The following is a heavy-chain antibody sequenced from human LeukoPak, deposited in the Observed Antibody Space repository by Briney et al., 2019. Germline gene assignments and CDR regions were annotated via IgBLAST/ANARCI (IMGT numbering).Heavy chain of an antibody. CDR1: GGSISSGDYY. CDR2: IYYGGST. Sequence: SETLPLTCTVSGGSISSGDYYWSWIRQPPGKGLEWIGYIYYGGSTYYNPSLKSRVTISVDTSKNQFSLKLSSVTAADTAVYYCARAGGYSYGSFDYWGQGTLVTVSS. J-gene: IGHJ4*02. V-gene: IGHV4-30-4*08. D-gene: IGHD5-18*01. CDR3: ARAGGYSYGSFDY.